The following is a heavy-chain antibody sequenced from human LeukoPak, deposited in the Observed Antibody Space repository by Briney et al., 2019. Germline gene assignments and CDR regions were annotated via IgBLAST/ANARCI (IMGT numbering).Heavy chain of an antibody. CDR2: IYYSGST. D-gene: IGHD6-19*01. CDR3: AKLHQWLALFDY. Sequence: ASETLSLTCTVSGGSISSSSYYWGWIRQPPGKGLEWLGSIYYSGSTYYNPSLKSRVTISVDTSKNQFSLKLSSVTAADTAVYYCAKLHQWLALFDYWGQGTLVTLSS. CDR1: GGSISSSSYY. V-gene: IGHV4-39*01. J-gene: IGHJ4*02.